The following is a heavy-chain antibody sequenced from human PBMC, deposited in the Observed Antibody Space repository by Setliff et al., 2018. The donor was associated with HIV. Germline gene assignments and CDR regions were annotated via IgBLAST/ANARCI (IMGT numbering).Heavy chain of an antibody. D-gene: IGHD6-19*01. CDR3: ARAKWIAVAGTIVDWFDP. J-gene: IGHJ5*02. Sequence: NPSETLSLTCTVSGGSISSGGYYWSWIRQHPGKGLEWIGYIYYSGSTYYNPSLKSRVTISVDTSKNQFSLKLSSVTAADTAVYYCARAKWIAVAGTIVDWFDPWGQGTLVTVSS. CDR1: GGSISSGGYY. V-gene: IGHV4-31*03. CDR2: IYYSGST.